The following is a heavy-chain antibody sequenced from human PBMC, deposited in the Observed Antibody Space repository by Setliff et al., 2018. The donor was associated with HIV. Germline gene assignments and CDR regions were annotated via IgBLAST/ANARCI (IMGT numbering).Heavy chain of an antibody. CDR2: IYTGGST. Sequence: GGSLRLSCTASGFTVSRNYMSWVRQAPGKGLEWVSVIYTGGSTSYADSVRGRFTISRDNSKNALYLQMNSLRVEDTAVYFCATRGRAYYYDSSGYFDYWGQGALVTVSS. CDR1: GFTVSRNY. J-gene: IGHJ4*02. V-gene: IGHV3-66*02. CDR3: ATRGRAYYYDSSGYFDY. D-gene: IGHD3-22*01.